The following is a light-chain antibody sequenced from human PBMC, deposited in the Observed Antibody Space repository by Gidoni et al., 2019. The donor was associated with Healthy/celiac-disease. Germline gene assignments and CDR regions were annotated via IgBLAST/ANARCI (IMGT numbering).Light chain of an antibody. CDR1: QRVSSSY. V-gene: IGKV3-20*01. CDR3: QQCGSSPET. J-gene: IGKJ1*01. Sequence: EIVLTPSPGTLSLAPGERATLSCSASQRVSSSYLAWYQQKPGQAPRLLIYGASSRATGIPDRFSGGGSGTDFTLTLSRLEPEDFAVYYCQQCGSSPETFGQGTKVEIK. CDR2: GAS.